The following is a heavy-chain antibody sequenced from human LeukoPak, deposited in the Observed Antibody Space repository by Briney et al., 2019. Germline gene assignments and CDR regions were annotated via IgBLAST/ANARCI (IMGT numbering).Heavy chain of an antibody. D-gene: IGHD5-18*01. CDR1: GYTFTDYY. CDR3: ARGMDTAF. Sequence: ASVKVSCKASGYTFTDYYMYWVRQAPGQGLEWMGWMNPNTGNTVYAQKFQGRVTMTRDNSITTAYMELSSLRGDDTAVYFCARGMDTAFWGQGTLVTVSS. CDR2: MNPNTGNT. J-gene: IGHJ4*02. V-gene: IGHV1-8*02.